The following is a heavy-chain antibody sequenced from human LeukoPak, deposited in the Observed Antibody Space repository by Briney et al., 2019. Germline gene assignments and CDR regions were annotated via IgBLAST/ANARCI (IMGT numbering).Heavy chain of an antibody. CDR3: AKVGYSSGWYEFDY. D-gene: IGHD6-19*01. CDR2: ISWNSGSI. V-gene: IGHV3-9*01. Sequence: PGRSLRLSCAASGFTFDDYAMHWVRQAPGKGLEWVSGISWNSGSIGYADSVKGRFTISRDNSKNTLYLQMNSLRAEDTAVYYCAKVGYSSGWYEFDYWGQGTLVTVSS. J-gene: IGHJ4*02. CDR1: GFTFDDYA.